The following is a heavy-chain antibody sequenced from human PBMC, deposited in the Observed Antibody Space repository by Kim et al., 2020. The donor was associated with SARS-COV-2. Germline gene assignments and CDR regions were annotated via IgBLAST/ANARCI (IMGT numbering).Heavy chain of an antibody. V-gene: IGHV4-61*02. CDR2: IYSSGNT. D-gene: IGHD6-19*01. CDR3: ARDRPEETRGTSGWYWYFQH. J-gene: IGHJ1*01. CDR1: GGSISSGSYY. Sequence: SETLSLTCAVSGGSISSGSYYWTWIRQPAGKGLEWIGRIYSSGNTNYNPSLRSRVTISVDTSKNQFSLNLSSVTAADTATYYCARDRPEETRGTSGWYWYFQHWGQGALVTVSS.